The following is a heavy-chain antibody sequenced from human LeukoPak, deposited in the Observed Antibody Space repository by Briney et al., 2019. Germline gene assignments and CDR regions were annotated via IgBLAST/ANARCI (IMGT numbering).Heavy chain of an antibody. J-gene: IGHJ5*02. Sequence: SQTLSLTCTVSGGSISSCGYYWSWIRQHPGKGLEWIGYIYYSGSTYYNPSLKSRVTISVDTSKNQFSLKLSSVTAADTAVYYCARVGFLERTRFDPWGQGTLVTVSS. CDR1: GGSISSCGYY. CDR2: IYYSGST. V-gene: IGHV4-31*03. D-gene: IGHD3-3*02. CDR3: ARVGFLERTRFDP.